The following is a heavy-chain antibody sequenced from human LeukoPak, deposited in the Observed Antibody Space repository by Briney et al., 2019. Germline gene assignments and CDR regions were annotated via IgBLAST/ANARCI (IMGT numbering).Heavy chain of an antibody. Sequence: PGGSLRLSCAASGITFGSYWMTWVRQAPGKGLECVANIKPDGSERHYVDSVEGRFTTSRDNAKNSLFLEMNSLRAEDTAVYYCARGRMAVAGSYEYWGQGTLVTVSS. CDR1: GITFGSYW. CDR3: ARGRMAVAGSYEY. D-gene: IGHD6-19*01. V-gene: IGHV3-7*05. J-gene: IGHJ4*02. CDR2: IKPDGSER.